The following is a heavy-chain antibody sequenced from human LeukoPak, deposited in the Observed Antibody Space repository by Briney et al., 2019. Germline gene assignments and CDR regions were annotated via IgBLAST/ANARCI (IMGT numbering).Heavy chain of an antibody. CDR2: ISYDGSNK. CDR1: GITFRSYA. J-gene: IGHJ6*02. CDR3: ARGGYYDSSGTYYYYGMDV. V-gene: IGHV3-30-3*01. D-gene: IGHD3-22*01. Sequence: GGSLRLPCAASGITFRSYAMHWVRQAPGKGLEWVAVISYDGSNKYYADSVKGRFTISRDNSKNTLYLQMNSLRAEDTAVYYCARGGYYDSSGTYYYYGMDVWGQGTTVTVSS.